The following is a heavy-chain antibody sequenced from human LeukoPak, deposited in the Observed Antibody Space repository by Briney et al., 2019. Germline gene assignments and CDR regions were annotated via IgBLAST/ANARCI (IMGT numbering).Heavy chain of an antibody. CDR3: ARWGHHSGYDYAFFDY. CDR1: GFSLSTSGMC. Sequence: SGPALVKSTQTLTLTCTFSGFSLSTSGMCVSWIRQPPGKALEWLARIDWDDDKYYSTSLKTRLTISKDTSKNQVVLTMTNMDPVDTATYYCARWGHHSGYDYAFFDYWGQGTLVTVSS. D-gene: IGHD5-12*01. CDR2: IDWDDDK. J-gene: IGHJ4*02. V-gene: IGHV2-70*11.